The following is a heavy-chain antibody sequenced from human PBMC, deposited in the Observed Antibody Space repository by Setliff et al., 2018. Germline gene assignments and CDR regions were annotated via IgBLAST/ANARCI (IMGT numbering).Heavy chain of an antibody. CDR1: GFTFRTTD. CDR3: ARAGAAAGTFVN. Sequence: PGGSLRLSCAASGFTFRTTDMHWVRQAPGKGPEYISTISADGERTYYANSVKGRFTISRDNSKNTLYLQMGSLRTEDMAVYHCARAGAAAGTFVNWGQGTLVTVSS. CDR2: ISADGERT. D-gene: IGHD6-13*01. J-gene: IGHJ4*02. V-gene: IGHV3-64*01.